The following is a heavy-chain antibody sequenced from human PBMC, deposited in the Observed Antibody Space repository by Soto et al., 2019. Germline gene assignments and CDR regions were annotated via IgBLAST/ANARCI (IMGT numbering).Heavy chain of an antibody. CDR2: IYYSGNT. CDR3: AREGGESSDGLYYFDS. J-gene: IGHJ4*02. CDR1: GGSTSSDNY. D-gene: IGHD3-16*01. V-gene: IGHV4-30-4*01. Sequence: SETLSLTCTVSGGSTSSDNYWSWIRQPPGKGLEWIGHIYYSGNTDYNPSLKSRLAISIDTSKKQFSLKLSSVTAADTAVYFCAREGGESSDGLYYFDSWGQGSMVTVSS.